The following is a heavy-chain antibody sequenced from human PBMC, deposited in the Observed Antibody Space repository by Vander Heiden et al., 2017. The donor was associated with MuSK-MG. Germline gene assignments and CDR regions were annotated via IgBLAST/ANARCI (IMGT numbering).Heavy chain of an antibody. V-gene: IGHV4-39*01. D-gene: IGHD3-10*01. CDR1: GGSISSSSYY. CDR2: IYYSGST. J-gene: IGHJ3*02. CDR3: ARPSMVRGVIIPAFDI. Sequence: QLQLQESGPGLVKPSETLSLTCTVSGGSISSSSYYWGWIRQPPGKGLEWIGSIYYSGSTYYNPSLKSRVTISVDTSKNQFSLKLSSVTAAETAVYYCARPSMVRGVIIPAFDIWGQGTMVTVSS.